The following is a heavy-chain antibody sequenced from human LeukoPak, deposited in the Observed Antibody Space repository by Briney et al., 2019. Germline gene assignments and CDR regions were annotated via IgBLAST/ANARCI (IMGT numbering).Heavy chain of an antibody. CDR2: ISGSGGLT. V-gene: IGHV3-23*01. Sequence: GGSLRLSCAASGFTFSNYAMSWVRQAPGKGLEWVSGISGSGGLTYYADSVKGRFTISRDNSNNTLYLQMLSLRAEDTAVYYCAKLTCGGDCLIGPWGQGILVTVSS. CDR1: GFTFSNYA. J-gene: IGHJ5*02. D-gene: IGHD2-21*02. CDR3: AKLTCGGDCLIGP.